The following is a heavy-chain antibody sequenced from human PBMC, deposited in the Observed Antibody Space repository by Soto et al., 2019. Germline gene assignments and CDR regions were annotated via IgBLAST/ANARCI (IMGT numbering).Heavy chain of an antibody. Sequence: PSETLSLTCAVYGGSFSGYYWSWIRQPPGKGLEWIGEINHSGSTTYNPSLKSRVTISVDTSKNQFSLKLSSVTAADTAVYYCARGRGHLYCSGGSSSKRVPFDIWGQGTMVTVS. V-gene: IGHV4-34*01. CDR1: GGSFSGYY. D-gene: IGHD2-15*01. J-gene: IGHJ3*02. CDR2: INHSGST. CDR3: ARGRGHLYCSGGSSSKRVPFDI.